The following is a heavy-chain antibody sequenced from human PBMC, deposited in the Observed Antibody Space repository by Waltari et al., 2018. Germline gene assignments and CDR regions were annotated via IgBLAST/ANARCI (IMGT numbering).Heavy chain of an antibody. D-gene: IGHD3-3*01. J-gene: IGHJ3*02. V-gene: IGHV1-2*06. CDR3: AREKELRFLEWLGPFEI. CDR1: GYTFTGYY. CDR2: INPNSGGT. Sequence: QVQLVQSGAAVKKPGASVKVSCKASGYTFTGYYLPWVRQAPGQGLEWMGRINPNSGGTNYAQKFRGRVTMTRDTSISTAYMELRRLRSDDTAVYYCAREKELRFLEWLGPFEIWGQGTMVTVSS.